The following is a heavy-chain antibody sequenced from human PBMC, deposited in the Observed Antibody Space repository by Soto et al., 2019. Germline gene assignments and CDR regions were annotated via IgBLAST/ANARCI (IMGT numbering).Heavy chain of an antibody. V-gene: IGHV4-30-4*01. CDR1: GGSISTADYY. D-gene: IGHD3-22*01. CDR3: VSDYDSGGYIGY. Sequence: QVQLHESGPGLVRPSQTLSLTCNVSGGSISTADYYWSWIRQPPGKGLEWNGYIYYRGSTYYNPSPESRVAISMDTSKNQFSLNLTSVTAADTAVYFCVSDYDSGGYIGYWGQGTLVTVSS. CDR2: IYYRGST. J-gene: IGHJ4*02.